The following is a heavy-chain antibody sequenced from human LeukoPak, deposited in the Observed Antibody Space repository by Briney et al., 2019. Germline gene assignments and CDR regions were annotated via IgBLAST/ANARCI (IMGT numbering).Heavy chain of an antibody. CDR2: INPGDSDT. Sequence: GESLKISCKGSGYSFTSYWIGWVRQMPGKSLEWMGIINPGDSDTRYSPSFQGQVTITADKSISTAYLQWSSLKDSDTAMYYCARHEGIAVAGTDAFDIWGQGTMVTVSS. CDR3: ARHEGIAVAGTDAFDI. CDR1: GYSFTSYW. V-gene: IGHV5-51*01. D-gene: IGHD6-19*01. J-gene: IGHJ3*02.